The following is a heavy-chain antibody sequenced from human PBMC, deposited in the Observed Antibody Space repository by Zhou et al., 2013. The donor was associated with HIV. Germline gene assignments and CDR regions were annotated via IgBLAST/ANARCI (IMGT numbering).Heavy chain of an antibody. Sequence: QVQLVQSGAEVKKPGASVKVSCKASGYTFSSYYIHWVRQAPGQGLEWMGTINPSGGSTTYAQKFQGRVTLTRDTSTNTVSMELRSLRSEDTAVYYCARGGYSSDWSDLDYWGQGTLVTVSS. CDR1: GYTFSSYY. CDR3: ARGGYSSDWSDLDY. J-gene: IGHJ4*02. V-gene: IGHV1-46*01. D-gene: IGHD6-19*01. CDR2: INPSGGST.